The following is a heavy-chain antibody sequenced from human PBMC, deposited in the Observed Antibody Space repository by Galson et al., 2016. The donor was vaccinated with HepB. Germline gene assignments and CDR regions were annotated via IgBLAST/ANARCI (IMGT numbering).Heavy chain of an antibody. CDR2: ISGRGDKI. D-gene: IGHD2-2*01. Sequence: SLRLSCAASGFTYRKYDMSWLRQAPGKGLEWLADISGRGDKIVYADSVKGRFTISRDNSKNTLSLQMNSLTADDTAIYYCVQGSTAPAVWGKGTTVTVSS. CDR1: GFTYRKYD. CDR3: VQGSTAPAV. J-gene: IGHJ6*04. V-gene: IGHV3-23*01.